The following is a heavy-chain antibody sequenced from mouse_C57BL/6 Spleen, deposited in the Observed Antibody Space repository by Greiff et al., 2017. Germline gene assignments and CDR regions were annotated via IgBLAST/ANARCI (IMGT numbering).Heavy chain of an antibody. CDR1: GFTITAYY. V-gene: IGHV14-2*01. Sequence: EVQLQESGAELVKPGASVKLSCTASGFTITAYYMHWVKQRPEQGLEWIGRIDPEDGETKYARKFQGKATITANTSSNTAYLQLVSLTSGGAAVYCGARAFDYWGQGTLVTVSA. CDR2: IDPEDGET. J-gene: IGHJ3*01. CDR3: ARAFDY.